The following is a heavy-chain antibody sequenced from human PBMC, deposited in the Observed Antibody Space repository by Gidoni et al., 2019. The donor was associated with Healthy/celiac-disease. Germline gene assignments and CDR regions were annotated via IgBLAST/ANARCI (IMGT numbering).Heavy chain of an antibody. V-gene: IGHV4-34*01. CDR2: INHSGST. CDR1: GGSFSGYY. CDR3: ARSPKYSSSWYGRNWFDP. D-gene: IGHD6-13*01. J-gene: IGHJ5*02. Sequence: QVQLQQWGAGLLKPSETLSLTCAVYGGSFSGYYWSWIRQPPGKGLEWIGEINHSGSTNYNPSLKSRVTISVDTSKNQFSLKLSSVTAADTAVYYCARSPKYSSSWYGRNWFDPWGQGTLVTVSS.